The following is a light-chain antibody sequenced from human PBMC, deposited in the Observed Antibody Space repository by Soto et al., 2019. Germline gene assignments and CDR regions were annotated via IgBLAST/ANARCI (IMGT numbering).Light chain of an antibody. CDR1: NSDVGGYNF. CDR3: NSYTSGSTRWV. V-gene: IGLV2-14*03. CDR2: GVI. Sequence: QSVLTQPASVSGSPGQSITISCTGTNSDVGGYNFVSWYQHHPGKAPKLMIYGVINRPSGVSDRFSGSKSGNTASLTISGLQAEDAADYYCNSYTSGSTRWVFGGGTKLTVL. J-gene: IGLJ3*02.